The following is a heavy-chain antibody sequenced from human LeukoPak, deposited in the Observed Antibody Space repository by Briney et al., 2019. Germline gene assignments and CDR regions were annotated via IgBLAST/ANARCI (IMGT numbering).Heavy chain of an antibody. Sequence: PGGSLRLSCAASGFTFSDYAMHWVRQAPGKGLEWVAVMSYGGSNEYHADSVKGRYSISRDNSQNTLYLQMNSLRPDDTAVYYCATNKPITGFFGMDVWGQGTTVTVSS. V-gene: IGHV3-30*04. CDR2: MSYGGSNE. D-gene: IGHD1-20*01. J-gene: IGHJ6*02. CDR1: GFTFSDYA. CDR3: ATNKPITGFFGMDV.